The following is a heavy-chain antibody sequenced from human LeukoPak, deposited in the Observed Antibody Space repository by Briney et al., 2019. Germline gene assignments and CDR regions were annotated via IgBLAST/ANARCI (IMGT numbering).Heavy chain of an antibody. CDR1: GLTFSSYA. CDR2: ISGSGGST. V-gene: IGHV3-23*01. J-gene: IGHJ6*02. CDR3: AKDQGGNPGNYGMDV. D-gene: IGHD4-23*01. Sequence: GGSLRLSCAASGLTFSSYAMSWVRQAPGKGLEWVSAISGSGGSTYYADSVKGRFTISRDNSKNTLYLQMNSLRAEDTAVYYCAKDQGGNPGNYGMDVWGQGTTVTVSS.